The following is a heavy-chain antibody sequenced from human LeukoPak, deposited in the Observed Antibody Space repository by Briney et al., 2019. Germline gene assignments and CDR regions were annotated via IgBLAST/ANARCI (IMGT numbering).Heavy chain of an antibody. J-gene: IGHJ4*02. CDR2: IRSKAYGGTT. Sequence: QPGRSLRLSCTASGFTFRNYEMSWVRQAPGKGLEWVGFIRSKAYGGTTEYAASVNGRFSISRDDSKTIAHLQMNSLKTEDTAVYYCARDSLARPLGYWGQGTLVTVSS. CDR3: ARDSLARPLGY. V-gene: IGHV3-49*04. D-gene: IGHD6-6*01. CDR1: GFTFRNYE.